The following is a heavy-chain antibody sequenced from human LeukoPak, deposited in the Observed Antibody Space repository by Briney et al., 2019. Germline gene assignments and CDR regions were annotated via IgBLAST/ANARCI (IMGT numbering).Heavy chain of an antibody. CDR3: ARGGTGKANWFDP. CDR1: GGSISGYY. V-gene: IGHV4-59*01. J-gene: IGHJ5*02. Sequence: PSETLSLTCTVSGGSISGYYWSWIRQPPGKGLEWIAFIYYTGSTNYNPSLKSRVTISVDTSKSQFSLKLTSVTAADTAVYYCARGGTGKANWFDPWGQGTLVTVSS. CDR2: IYYTGST. D-gene: IGHD1-1*01.